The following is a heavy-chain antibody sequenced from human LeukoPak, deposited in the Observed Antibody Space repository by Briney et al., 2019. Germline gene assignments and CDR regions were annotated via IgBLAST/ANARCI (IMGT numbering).Heavy chain of an antibody. Sequence: SETLSLTCAVSGGSISSSSYYWGWIRQPPGKGLEWIGSIYYSGSTYYNPSLKSRVTISVDTSKNQFSLKLSSVTAADTAVYNCARAQGIFEIGWFDPWGQGTLVTVSS. J-gene: IGHJ5*02. V-gene: IGHV4-39*07. CDR2: IYYSGST. D-gene: IGHD3-3*01. CDR3: ARAQGIFEIGWFDP. CDR1: GGSISSSSYY.